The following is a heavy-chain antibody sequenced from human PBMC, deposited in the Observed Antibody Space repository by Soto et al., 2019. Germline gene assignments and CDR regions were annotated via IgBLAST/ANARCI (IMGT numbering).Heavy chain of an antibody. CDR2: IIPIFGTA. CDR3: ARESGMGATTGYFDY. V-gene: IGHV1-69*13. Sequence: ASVKVSCKASGGTFSSYAISWVRQAPGQGLEWMGGIIPIFGTANYAQKFQGRVTITADESTSTAYMELSSLRSEDTAVYYCARESGMGATTGYFDYWGQGTLVTVSS. J-gene: IGHJ4*02. D-gene: IGHD1-26*01. CDR1: GGTFSSYA.